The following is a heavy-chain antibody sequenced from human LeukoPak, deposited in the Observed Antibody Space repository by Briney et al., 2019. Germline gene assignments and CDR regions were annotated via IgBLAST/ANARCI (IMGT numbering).Heavy chain of an antibody. V-gene: IGHV1-46*01. CDR3: ARGPYGDLTLYRFDP. CDR1: GYTFTSYY. Sequence: ASVKVSXKASGYTFTSYYMHWVRQAPGQGLEWMGIIDPSGGSTSYAQKFQGRVTMTRDTSTSTVYMELSSLRCEDTAVYYCARGPYGDLTLYRFDPWGQGTLVTVSS. CDR2: IDPSGGST. D-gene: IGHD4-17*01. J-gene: IGHJ5*02.